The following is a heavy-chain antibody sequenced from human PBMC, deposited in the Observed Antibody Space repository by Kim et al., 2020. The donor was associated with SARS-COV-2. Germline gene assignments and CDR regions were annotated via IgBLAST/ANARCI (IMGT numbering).Heavy chain of an antibody. CDR3: ARDIRGTWFDP. J-gene: IGHJ5*02. CDR2: DK. V-gene: IGHV3-7*01. D-gene: IGHD3-16*01. Sequence: DKYSIDVMIGRITSSRENAKNFMYLQMSGLRAEDTAVYYCARDIRGTWFDPWGQGTLVTVSS.